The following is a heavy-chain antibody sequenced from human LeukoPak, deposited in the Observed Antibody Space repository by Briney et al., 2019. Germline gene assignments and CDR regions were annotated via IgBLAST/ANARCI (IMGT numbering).Heavy chain of an antibody. CDR1: GYTLTELS. CDR3: ATGQQLASAEYFQH. Sequence: ASVKVSCKVSGYTLTELSMHWVRQAPGKGLEWMGGFDPEDGETIYAQKFQGRVTMTEDTSTDTAYMELSSLRSEDTAVYYCATGQQLASAEYFQHWGQGTLVTVSS. J-gene: IGHJ1*01. CDR2: FDPEDGET. D-gene: IGHD6-13*01. V-gene: IGHV1-24*01.